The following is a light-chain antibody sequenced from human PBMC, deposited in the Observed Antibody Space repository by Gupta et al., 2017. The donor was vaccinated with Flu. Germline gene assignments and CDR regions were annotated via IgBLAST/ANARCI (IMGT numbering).Light chain of an antibody. CDR3: QQYDDCPFT. CDR2: VAS. J-gene: IGKJ4*01. Sequence: GYRVTINCRASQNINNWLAWYRQKPGRAPEPLMYVASTLESGVPARFSGSGSGTDFTLTINSLQPEDSATYYCQQYDDCPFTFGGGTKVEIK. V-gene: IGKV1D-16*01. CDR1: QNINNW.